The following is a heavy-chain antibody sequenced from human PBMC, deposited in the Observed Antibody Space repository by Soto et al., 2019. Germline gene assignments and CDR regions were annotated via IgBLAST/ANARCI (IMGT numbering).Heavy chain of an antibody. V-gene: IGHV6-1*01. J-gene: IGHJ4*02. Sequence: PSQTLSLTCDISGDSVSSNSAAWNWIRQSPSRGLEWLGRTYYRSKWYNDYAVSVKSRITINPDTSKNQFSLQLNSVTPEDTAVYYCARGESIMITFGGVIVIPQFDYWGQGTLVTVSS. CDR3: ARGESIMITFGGVIVIPQFDY. D-gene: IGHD3-16*02. CDR2: TYYRSKWYN. CDR1: GDSVSSNSAA.